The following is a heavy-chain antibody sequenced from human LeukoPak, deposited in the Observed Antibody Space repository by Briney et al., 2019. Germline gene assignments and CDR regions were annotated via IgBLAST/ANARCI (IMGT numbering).Heavy chain of an antibody. CDR3: TTWSSQFDY. D-gene: IGHD6-6*01. CDR1: GFTFSDAW. Sequence: GGSLRLSCAASGFTFSDAWMTWVCQAPGKGLECVGFIQSKTDGGTTDSAAPVKGRFTVSRDDSKNTLYLQMNSLNSEDTAVYYCTTWSSQFDYWGQGTLVTVSS. V-gene: IGHV3-15*05. CDR2: IQSKTDGGTT. J-gene: IGHJ4*02.